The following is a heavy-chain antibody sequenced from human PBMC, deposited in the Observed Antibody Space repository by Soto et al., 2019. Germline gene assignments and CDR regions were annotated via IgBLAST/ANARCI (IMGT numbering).Heavy chain of an antibody. CDR2: IYYTGST. J-gene: IGHJ4*02. D-gene: IGHD3-22*01. CDR3: ARAYTSGYWGYYFDY. CDR1: GGSVNTASYD. Sequence: SETLSLTCTVSGGSVNTASYDWSWIRQPPGKGLEWIGYIYYTGSTNYNPSLKSRVTISVDTSKNQFSLKLSSVTAADTAVYYCARAYTSGYWGYYFDYWGQGTLVTVSS. V-gene: IGHV4-61*01.